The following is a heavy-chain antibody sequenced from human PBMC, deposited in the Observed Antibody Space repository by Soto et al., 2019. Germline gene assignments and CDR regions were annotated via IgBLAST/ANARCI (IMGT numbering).Heavy chain of an antibody. Sequence: QVLLVESGGGVVQPGRSLRLSCAASGFTFSSYGMHWVRQAPGKGLEWVAFISYDGSNKDDADSVKGRFTISRDNSKNTLYLQMNSLRAEDTAVYYCAKEQGIAVAGTVYFQHWGQGTLVTVSS. CDR1: GFTFSSYG. J-gene: IGHJ1*01. CDR3: AKEQGIAVAGTVYFQH. D-gene: IGHD6-19*01. V-gene: IGHV3-30*18. CDR2: ISYDGSNK.